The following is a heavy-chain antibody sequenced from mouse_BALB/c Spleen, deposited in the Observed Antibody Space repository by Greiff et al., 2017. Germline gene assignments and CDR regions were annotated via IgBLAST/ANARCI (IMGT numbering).Heavy chain of an antibody. CDR2: ISSGGSYT. V-gene: IGHV5-9-4*01. CDR1: GFTFSSYA. Sequence: EVQGVESGGGLVKPGGSLKLSCAASGFTFSSYAMSWVRQSPEKRLEWVAEISSGGSYTYYPDTVTGRFTISRDNAKNTLYLEMSSLRSEDTVMYYCAREGYYGSSYWYFDVWGAGTTVTVSS. CDR3: AREGYYGSSYWYFDV. J-gene: IGHJ1*01. D-gene: IGHD1-1*01.